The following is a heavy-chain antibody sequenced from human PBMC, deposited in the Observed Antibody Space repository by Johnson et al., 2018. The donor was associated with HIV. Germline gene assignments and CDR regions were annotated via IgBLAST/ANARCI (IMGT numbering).Heavy chain of an antibody. D-gene: IGHD3-3*01. J-gene: IGHJ3*02. CDR3: ARDTDDVWSGEGAFDI. Sequence: QVQLVESGGGVVQPGKSLRLFCAASGFTFSSYAMHWVRQAPGKGLEWVAVVSNDGNNKYYTDSVKGRFTISRDNSRNTLNLQINNLRAEDTGVYYCARDTDDVWSGEGAFDIWGQGTMVTVSS. V-gene: IGHV3-30*03. CDR2: VSNDGNNK. CDR1: GFTFSSYA.